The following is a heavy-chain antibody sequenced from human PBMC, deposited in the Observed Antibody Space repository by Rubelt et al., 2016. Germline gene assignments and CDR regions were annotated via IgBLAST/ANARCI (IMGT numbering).Heavy chain of an antibody. D-gene: IGHD6-13*01. CDR1: GGSFSGYY. CDR2: INHSGST. Sequence: QVQLQQWGAGLLKPSETLSLTCAVYGGSFSGYYWSWIRQPPGKGLEWIGEINHSGSTNYNPSLKSRVTISVDTAKNRFCLKLSAVTAADTAVYYCARGRRGSSSWLGRDYYGMDVWGQGTTVTVSS. CDR3: ARGRRGSSSWLGRDYYGMDV. V-gene: IGHV4-34*01. J-gene: IGHJ6*02.